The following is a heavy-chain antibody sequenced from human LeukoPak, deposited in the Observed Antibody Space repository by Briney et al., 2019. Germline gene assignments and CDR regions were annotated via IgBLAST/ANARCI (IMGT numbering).Heavy chain of an antibody. V-gene: IGHV4-39*01. D-gene: IGHD2-2*01. CDR1: GGSISSGGYY. J-gene: IGHJ5*02. Sequence: SETLSLTCTVSGGSISSGGYYWGWIRQPPGKGLEWIGSIYYSGSTYYNPSLKSRVTISVDTSKNQFSLKLSSVTAADTAVYYCARRRVDIVVVPAAPEPPLRRRWFDPWGQGTLVTVSS. CDR3: ARRRVDIVVVPAAPEPPLRRRWFDP. CDR2: IYYSGST.